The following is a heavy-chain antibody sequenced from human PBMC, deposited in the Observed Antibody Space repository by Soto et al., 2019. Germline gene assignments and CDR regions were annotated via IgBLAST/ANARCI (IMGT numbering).Heavy chain of an antibody. D-gene: IGHD3-10*01. CDR3: ARVALRGVMPAHNYYGMDV. V-gene: IGHV3-21*01. Sequence: EVQLVESGGGLVKPGGSLRLSCAASGFTFSSYSMNWVRQAPGKGLEWVSSISSSSSYIYYADSVKGRFTISRDNAKTSLYLQMDSLRAEDTAVYYCARVALRGVMPAHNYYGMDVWGQGTTVTVSS. CDR1: GFTFSSYS. CDR2: ISSSSSYI. J-gene: IGHJ6*02.